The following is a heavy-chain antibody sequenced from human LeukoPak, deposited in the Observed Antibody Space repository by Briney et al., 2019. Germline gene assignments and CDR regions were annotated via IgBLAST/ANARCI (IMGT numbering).Heavy chain of an antibody. D-gene: IGHD3-22*01. V-gene: IGHV1-69*13. CDR3: ARDSHISSGLVYFQH. CDR1: GGTFSSYA. CDR2: TIPIFGTA. J-gene: IGHJ1*01. Sequence: ASVKVSCKASGGTFSSYAISWVRQAPGQGLEWMGGTIPIFGTANYAQKFQGRVTITADESTSTAYMELSSLRSEDTAVYYCARDSHISSGLVYFQHWGQGTLVTVSS.